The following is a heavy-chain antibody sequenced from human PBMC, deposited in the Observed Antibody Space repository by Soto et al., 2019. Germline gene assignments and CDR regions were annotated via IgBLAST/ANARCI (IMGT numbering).Heavy chain of an antibody. CDR3: AKDTYYHDSSGYYIFDY. CDR1: GFTFSSFG. Sequence: QVQLVESGGGVVQPGRSLRLSCAASGFTFSSFGMHWVRQAPGKGLEWVAHISYDGSNEHSADSVKGRFTISRDNSEDKXYLQMNSLRVEDTAVYYCAKDTYYHDSSGYYIFDYWGQGTLVTVSS. D-gene: IGHD3-22*01. V-gene: IGHV3-30*18. J-gene: IGHJ4*02. CDR2: ISYDGSNE.